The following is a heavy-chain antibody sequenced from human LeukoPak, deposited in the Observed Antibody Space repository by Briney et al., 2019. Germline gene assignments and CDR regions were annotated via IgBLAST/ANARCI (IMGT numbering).Heavy chain of an antibody. J-gene: IGHJ4*02. D-gene: IGHD4-17*01. CDR2: ISSSSSTI. Sequence: GGSLRLSCAASGFTFSSYSMNWVRQAPGKGLEWVSYISSSSSTIYYADSVKGRFTISRDNAKNSLYLQMNSLRAEDTAVYYCARDRGDYTFDYWGQRTLVTVSS. CDR3: ARDRGDYTFDY. V-gene: IGHV3-48*01. CDR1: GFTFSSYS.